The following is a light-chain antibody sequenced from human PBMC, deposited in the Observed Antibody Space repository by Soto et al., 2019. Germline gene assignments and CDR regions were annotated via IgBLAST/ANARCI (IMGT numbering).Light chain of an antibody. J-gene: IGLJ1*01. CDR2: DVN. CDR3: CSYAGSYTFV. Sequence: QSALTQPRSVSGSPGQSVTISCTGTSSDIGTYNYVSWYQQHPGKAPKLMIYDVNKRPSGVPDRFSGSKSANTASLTISGLQAEDEADYYCCSYAGSYTFVFGTGTQLTVL. V-gene: IGLV2-11*01. CDR1: SSDIGTYNY.